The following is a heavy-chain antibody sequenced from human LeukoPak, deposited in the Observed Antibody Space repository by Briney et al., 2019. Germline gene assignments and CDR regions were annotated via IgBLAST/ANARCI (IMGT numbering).Heavy chain of an antibody. V-gene: IGHV3-15*01. D-gene: IGHD3-22*01. J-gene: IGHJ4*02. CDR2: IKRNTDGGTT. Sequence: GGSLTLSCAASGFAFTNAWMSWVRQAPGKGLEWVARIKRNTDGGTTDYAAPVKGRFTISRDDSPNTVYLQMNSIQDSARAVYHSIPKLLYYDSSGYLGYWGQGTLVTVSS. CDR1: GFAFTNAW. CDR3: IPKLLYYDSSGYLGY.